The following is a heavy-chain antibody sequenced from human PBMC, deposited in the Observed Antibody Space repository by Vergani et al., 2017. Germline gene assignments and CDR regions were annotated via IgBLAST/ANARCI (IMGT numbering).Heavy chain of an antibody. J-gene: IGHJ4*02. V-gene: IGHV3-53*04. CDR2: IYSGGST. Sequence: EVQLVESGGGLVQPGGSLRLSCAASGFTVSSNYMSWVRQAPGRGLGWVSVIYSGGSTYYADSVKGRFTISRHNAKNTLYLQMNSLRAADTAVYYCARVLRYDFWSGYLFDYWGQGTLVTVSS. D-gene: IGHD3-3*01. CDR3: ARVLRYDFWSGYLFDY. CDR1: GFTVSSNY.